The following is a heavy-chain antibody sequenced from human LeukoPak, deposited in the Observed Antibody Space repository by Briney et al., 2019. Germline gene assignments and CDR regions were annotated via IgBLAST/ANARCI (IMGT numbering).Heavy chain of an antibody. CDR3: ARLGYCSSTSCSNNWFDP. J-gene: IGHJ5*02. CDR2: IYHSGST. D-gene: IGHD2-2*01. Sequence: SETLSLTCAVSGGSISSGGYSWSWIRQPPGKGLEWIGYIYHSGSTYYNPSLKSRVTISEDRSKNQFSLKLSSVTAADTAVYYCARLGYCSSTSCSNNWFDPWGQGTLVTVSS. CDR1: GGSISSGGYS. V-gene: IGHV4-30-2*01.